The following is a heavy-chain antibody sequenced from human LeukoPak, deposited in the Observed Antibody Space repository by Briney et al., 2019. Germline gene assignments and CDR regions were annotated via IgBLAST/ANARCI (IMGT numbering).Heavy chain of an antibody. Sequence: GGSLRLSCAASGFTFSGSAMHWARQASGKGLEWVGRIRSKANSYATAYAASVKGRFTISRDDSKNTAYLQMNSLKTEDTAVYYCTRHVGATFDTHDYWGQGTLVTVSS. CDR1: GFTFSGSA. CDR3: TRHVGATFDTHDY. D-gene: IGHD1-26*01. J-gene: IGHJ4*02. CDR2: IRSKANSYAT. V-gene: IGHV3-73*01.